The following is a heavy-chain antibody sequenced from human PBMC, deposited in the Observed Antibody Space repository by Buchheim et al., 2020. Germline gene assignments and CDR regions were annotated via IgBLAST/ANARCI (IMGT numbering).Heavy chain of an antibody. J-gene: IGHJ6*02. V-gene: IGHV3-48*03. CDR1: GFTFSSYE. CDR3: ARESPRGYSYLGSRYYYYGMDV. D-gene: IGHD5-18*01. CDR2: ISSSGSTI. Sequence: EVQLVESGGGLVQPGGSLRLSCAASGFTFSSYEMNWVRQAPGKGLEWVSYISSSGSTIYYADSVKGRFTISRDNAKNSLYLQMNSLRAEDTAVYYCARESPRGYSYLGSRYYYYGMDVWGQGTT.